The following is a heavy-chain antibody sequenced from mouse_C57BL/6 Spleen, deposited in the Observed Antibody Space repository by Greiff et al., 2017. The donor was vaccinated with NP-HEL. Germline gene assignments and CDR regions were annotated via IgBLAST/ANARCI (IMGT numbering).Heavy chain of an antibody. CDR3: ARDHGSATMITDYFDY. Sequence: EVKLVESGGGLVKPGGSLKLSCAASGFTFSSYAMSWVRQTPEKRLEWVATISDGGSYTYYPDNVKGRFTISRDNAKNNLYLQMSHLKSEDTAMYYCARDHGSATMITDYFDYWGQGTTLTVSS. V-gene: IGHV5-4*01. D-gene: IGHD2-4*01. J-gene: IGHJ2*01. CDR1: GFTFSSYA. CDR2: ISDGGSYT.